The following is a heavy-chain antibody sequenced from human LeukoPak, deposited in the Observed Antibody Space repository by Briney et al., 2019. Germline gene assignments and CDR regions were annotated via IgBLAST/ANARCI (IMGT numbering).Heavy chain of an antibody. CDR3: AKAIPAAHYYGMDV. CDR1: GFTFDDYA. Sequence: GGSLRLSCAASGFTFDDYAMQWVRQAPGKGLEWVSLISGDGGSTYHADSVKARFTISRDNSKNSLYLQMNSLRTEDTALYYCAKAIPAAHYYGMDVWGQGTTVTVSS. D-gene: IGHD2-2*01. J-gene: IGHJ6*02. CDR2: ISGDGGST. V-gene: IGHV3-43*02.